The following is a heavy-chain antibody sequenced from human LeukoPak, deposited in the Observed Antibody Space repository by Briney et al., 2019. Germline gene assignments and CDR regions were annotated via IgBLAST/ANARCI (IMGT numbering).Heavy chain of an antibody. J-gene: IGHJ5*02. Sequence: ASVKVSCKASGYTFTGYYMHWVRQAPGQGLEWMGWINPNSGGTNYAQKFQGRVTMTRDTSISTAYMELSSLRSGDTAVYYCARDLSDYDTLTGYRIHWFDPWGQGTLVTVSS. CDR3: ARDLSDYDTLTGYRIHWFDP. V-gene: IGHV1-2*02. CDR2: INPNSGGT. D-gene: IGHD3-9*01. CDR1: GYTFTGYY.